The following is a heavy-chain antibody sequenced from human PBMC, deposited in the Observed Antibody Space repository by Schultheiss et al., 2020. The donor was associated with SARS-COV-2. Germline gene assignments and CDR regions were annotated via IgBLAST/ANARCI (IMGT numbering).Heavy chain of an antibody. V-gene: IGHV4-30-4*01. Sequence: SETLSLTCTVSGGSISSGDYYWSWIRQPPGKGLEWIGYIYYSGSTYYNPSLKSRVTISVDTSKNQFSLKLSSVTAADTAVYYCARRPPPRITIFGVVTYYGMDVWGQGTTVTVSS. CDR2: IYYSGST. CDR1: GGSISSGDYY. D-gene: IGHD3-3*01. J-gene: IGHJ6*02. CDR3: ARRPPPRITIFGVVTYYGMDV.